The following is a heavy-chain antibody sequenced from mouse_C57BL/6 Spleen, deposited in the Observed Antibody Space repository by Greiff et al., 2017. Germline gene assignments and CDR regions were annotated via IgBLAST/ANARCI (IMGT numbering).Heavy chain of an antibody. CDR2: IDPSDSYT. J-gene: IGHJ2*01. CDR1: GYTFTSYW. V-gene: IGHV1-69*01. CDR3: ARGSFLDY. Sequence: QVQLQQPGAELVMPGASVKLSCKASGYTFTSYWMHWVQQRPGQGLEWIGEIDPSDSYTNYTQKFKGKSTLTVDKSSSTVYMQLSSLTSEDSAVYYCARGSFLDYWGQGTTLTVSS.